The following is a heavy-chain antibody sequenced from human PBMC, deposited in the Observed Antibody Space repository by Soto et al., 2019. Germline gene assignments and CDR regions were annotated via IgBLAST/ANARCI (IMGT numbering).Heavy chain of an antibody. D-gene: IGHD3-22*01. CDR3: ARGVFYYYGSSGYSPDY. Sequence: PGGSLRLSSAASGFNFSTYEMNWVRQAPGKGLEWVSYISSSVSNVYYVDSVKGRFTISRDNAKNTLYLQMNSLRPEDTAVYYCARGVFYYYGSSGYSPDYWGQGTLVTVSS. CDR1: GFNFSTYE. CDR2: ISSSVSNV. V-gene: IGHV3-48*03. J-gene: IGHJ4*02.